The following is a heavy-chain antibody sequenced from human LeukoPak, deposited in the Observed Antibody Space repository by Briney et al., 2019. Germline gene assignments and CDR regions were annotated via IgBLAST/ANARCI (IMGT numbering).Heavy chain of an antibody. V-gene: IGHV5-10-1*01. Sequence: GESLKISCKDFDSSLTFYWISWVRQMPGKGLEWMGRIDLSDSYTNYSPSFQGHVTISADKSISTAYLQWSSLKASDTAMYYCAKQDRYYDFWSGYYTYYYYGMDVWGQGTTVTVSS. CDR2: IDLSDSYT. CDR3: AKQDRYYDFWSGYYTYYYYGMDV. D-gene: IGHD3-3*01. CDR1: DSSLTFYW. J-gene: IGHJ6*02.